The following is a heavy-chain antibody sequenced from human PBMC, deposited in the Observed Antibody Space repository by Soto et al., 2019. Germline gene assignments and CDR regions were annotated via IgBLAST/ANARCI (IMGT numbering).Heavy chain of an antibody. V-gene: IGHV4-39*01. D-gene: IGHD2-15*01. CDR1: SGSISSSSYY. Sequence: QLQLQESGPGLVKPSETLSLTCTVSSGSISSSSYYWGWIRQPPGKGLEWIGSIYYSGSTYYNPSLKSRVTISVDTSKSQFSLKLSSVTAADTAVYYCARSPRQWIVVGMRGYGMDLWGQGTTVTVSS. J-gene: IGHJ6*02. CDR3: ARSPRQWIVVGMRGYGMDL. CDR2: IYYSGST.